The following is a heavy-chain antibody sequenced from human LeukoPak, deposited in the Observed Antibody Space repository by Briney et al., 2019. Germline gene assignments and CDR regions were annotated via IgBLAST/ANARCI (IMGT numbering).Heavy chain of an antibody. V-gene: IGHV4-59*08. CDR1: GGSISSYF. Sequence: SETLSLTCTVSGGSISSYFWSWIRQPPGKGLEWIGYIYYGGSTNYNPSLKSRVTMSVDTSKNQFSLKLSSVTAADTAVYYCARIDRAVAGTIDYWGQGTLVTVSS. J-gene: IGHJ4*02. CDR3: ARIDRAVAGTIDY. CDR2: IYYGGST. D-gene: IGHD6-19*01.